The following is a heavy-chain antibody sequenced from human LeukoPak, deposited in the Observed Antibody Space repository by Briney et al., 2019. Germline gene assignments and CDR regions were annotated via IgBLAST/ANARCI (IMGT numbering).Heavy chain of an antibody. CDR3: ARVNDFWSGYFDS. V-gene: IGHV1-46*01. CDR2: INPVGGST. J-gene: IGHJ4*02. Sequence: ASVKVSCKASGYTFTTYDIHWVQQAPGQGLEWMGIINPVGGSTTYAHRFQGRLTMTRDTSTSTVYMELSSLRSEDTAVYYCARVNDFWSGYFDSWGQGTLVTVSS. D-gene: IGHD3-3*01. CDR1: GYTFTTYD.